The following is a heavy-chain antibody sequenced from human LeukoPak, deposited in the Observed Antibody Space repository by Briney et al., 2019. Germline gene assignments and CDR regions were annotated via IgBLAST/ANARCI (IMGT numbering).Heavy chain of an antibody. CDR3: ARHVAHDSSGYYKNWFDP. V-gene: IGHV4-4*02. J-gene: IGHJ5*02. Sequence: SETLSLTCGVSGGSITTTNWWSWVRQFPGQGLQWIGEVSLEGVRNYNPSLTSRVTMSLDRAKNLLSLNLNSVTAADTAVYYCARHVAHDSSGYYKNWFDPWGQGTLVTVSS. CDR1: GGSITTTNW. D-gene: IGHD3-22*01. CDR2: VSLEGVR.